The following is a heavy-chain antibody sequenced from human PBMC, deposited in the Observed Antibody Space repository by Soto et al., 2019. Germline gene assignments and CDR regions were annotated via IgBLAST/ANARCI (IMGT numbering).Heavy chain of an antibody. J-gene: IGHJ4*02. V-gene: IGHV3-23*01. CDR2: ISVDAGTT. CDR3: AKDGLRGIHFDN. Sequence: PGGSLRRSCVASGRTFSGYPMSWVRQAPGKGLQWVSSISVDAGTTYYADSVKGRFTISRDNSKNTLYLQMNSLRADDTAVYYCAKDGLRGIHFDNWGQGTLVKVSS. CDR1: GRTFSGYP.